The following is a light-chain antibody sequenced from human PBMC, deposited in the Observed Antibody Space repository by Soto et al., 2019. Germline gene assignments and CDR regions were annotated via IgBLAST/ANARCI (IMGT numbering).Light chain of an antibody. V-gene: IGKV1-5*03. J-gene: IGKJ4*01. CDR1: QSISSR. CDR2: KAS. Sequence: DIQMTQSPSTLSASVGDRVTITCRASQSISSRLAWYQQKPGKAPKLLIYKASSLDSGVPSRFSGSGSGTEFTLTISSLQPDVFATYYCQQYNSYALTFGGGTKVEIK. CDR3: QQYNSYALT.